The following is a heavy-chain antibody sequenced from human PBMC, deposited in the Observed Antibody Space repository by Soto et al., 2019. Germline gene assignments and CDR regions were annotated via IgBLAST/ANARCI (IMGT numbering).Heavy chain of an antibody. CDR1: GGSISSGGYY. J-gene: IGHJ6*02. Sequence: QVQLQESGPGLVKPSQTLSLTCTVSGGSISSGGYYWSWIRQHPGKGLEWIGYIYYSGSTYYNPSLKSRVTISVDTSKNQSSLKLSSVTAADTAVYYCGGTLSDLDYYGMDVWGQGTTVTVSS. D-gene: IGHD1-1*01. CDR3: GGTLSDLDYYGMDV. V-gene: IGHV4-31*03. CDR2: IYYSGST.